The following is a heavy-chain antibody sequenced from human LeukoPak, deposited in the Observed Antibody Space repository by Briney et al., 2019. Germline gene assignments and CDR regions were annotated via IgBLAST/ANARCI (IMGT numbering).Heavy chain of an antibody. CDR3: AREGITVSHDLDY. CDR2: ISSSGSTI. D-gene: IGHD3-16*01. J-gene: IGHJ4*02. CDR1: GFTFSSYE. Sequence: TGGSLRLSCAASGFTFSSYEMNWVRQAPGKGLEWVSYISSSGSTIYYADSVKGRFTISRDNAKNSLYLQMNSLRAEDTAVYYCAREGITVSHDLDYWGQGTLVTVSS. V-gene: IGHV3-48*03.